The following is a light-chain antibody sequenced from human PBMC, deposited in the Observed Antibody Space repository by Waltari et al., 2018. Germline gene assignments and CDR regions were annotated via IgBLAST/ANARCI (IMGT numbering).Light chain of an antibody. CDR3: QQYDSSPFT. CDR1: QHIGPW. J-gene: IGKJ3*01. Sequence: DIKMTQSPSTPPASVADRVAITCRASQHIGPWLAWYQQKPEVAPKLLIYLASSLQSIVPTRFSSTGSATEFTLTIGSLQPDDFATYCCQQYDSSPFTFGPGTKVDVK. CDR2: LAS. V-gene: IGKV1-5*03.